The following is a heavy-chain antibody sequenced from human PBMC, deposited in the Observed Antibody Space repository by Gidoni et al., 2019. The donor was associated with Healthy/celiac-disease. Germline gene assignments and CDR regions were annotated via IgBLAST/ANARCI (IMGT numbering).Heavy chain of an antibody. Sequence: QVQLQESGPGLVRPSETLSLTCTVSDDSISSYYWSWIRQPAGKGLEWIGRFHTSGSTHYNPSLKSRVTMSVDTTKNQFSLKLSAMTAADTAVYYCARHYGVGIDLWGQGTLVTVSS. J-gene: IGHJ5*02. CDR1: DDSISSYY. CDR2: FHTSGST. CDR3: ARHYGVGIDL. V-gene: IGHV4-4*07. D-gene: IGHD4-17*01.